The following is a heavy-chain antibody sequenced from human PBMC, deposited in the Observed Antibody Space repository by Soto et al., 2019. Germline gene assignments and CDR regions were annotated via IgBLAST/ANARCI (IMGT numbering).Heavy chain of an antibody. Sequence: PGGSLRLSCAASGFTFSDYYMSWIRQAPGEGLEWVSYISSSGSTIYYADSVKGRFTISRDNAKNSLYLQMNSLRAEDTAVYYCARDMDSRVVPVHYYYMDVWGKGTTVTVSS. CDR2: ISSSGSTI. J-gene: IGHJ6*03. V-gene: IGHV3-11*01. CDR1: GFTFSDYY. D-gene: IGHD2-2*01. CDR3: ARDMDSRVVPVHYYYMDV.